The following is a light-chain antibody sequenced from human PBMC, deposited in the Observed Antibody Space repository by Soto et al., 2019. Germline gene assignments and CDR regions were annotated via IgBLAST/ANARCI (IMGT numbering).Light chain of an antibody. V-gene: IGKV3-20*01. CDR3: QQYYSSRT. J-gene: IGKJ1*01. CDR2: GGS. CDR1: QSVGSRW. Sequence: EIVLTQSPGTVSLSPGERATLSCRASQSVGSRWLAWYQQKPGQAPRVLIYGGSNRATGFPDSFSGSGSGADFTITISRLEHEDFAVYYCQQYYSSRTFGQGTKVEMK.